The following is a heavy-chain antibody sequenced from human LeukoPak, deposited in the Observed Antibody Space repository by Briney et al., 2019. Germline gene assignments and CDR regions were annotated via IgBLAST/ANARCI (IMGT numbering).Heavy chain of an antibody. V-gene: IGHV4-59*12. CDR2: IYYSGST. Sequence: SETLSLTCTVPGGSISSYYWSWIRQPPGKGLEWIGYIYYSGSTNYNPSLKSRVTISVDTSKNQFSLKLSSVTAADTAVYYCARGSRARTKMGVGYYYDSSGALDYWGQGTLVTVSS. CDR1: GGSISSYY. CDR3: ARGSRARTKMGVGYYYDSSGALDY. J-gene: IGHJ4*02. D-gene: IGHD3-22*01.